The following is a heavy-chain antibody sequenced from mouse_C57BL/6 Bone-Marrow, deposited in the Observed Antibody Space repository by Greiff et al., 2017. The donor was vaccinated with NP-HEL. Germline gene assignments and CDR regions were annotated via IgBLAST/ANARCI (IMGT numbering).Heavy chain of an antibody. V-gene: IGHV2-4*01. CDR1: GFSLTSYG. CDR2: IWSGGST. D-gene: IGHD2-4*01. Sequence: QVQLQQSGPGLVQPSQSLSITCTVSGFSLTSYGVHWVRQPPGKGLEWLGVIWSGGSTDYNAAFISRLSISQDNSKSQVFFKMNSLQADDTAIYYCAKRGDDYDDGGGYAMDYWGQGTSVTVSS. J-gene: IGHJ4*01. CDR3: AKRGDDYDDGGGYAMDY.